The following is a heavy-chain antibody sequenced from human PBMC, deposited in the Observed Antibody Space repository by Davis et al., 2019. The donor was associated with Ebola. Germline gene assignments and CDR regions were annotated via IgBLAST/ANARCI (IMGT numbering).Heavy chain of an antibody. V-gene: IGHV4-38-2*02. J-gene: IGHJ5*02. CDR2: IYHSGTT. D-gene: IGHD3-3*01. CDR1: DSSISSGYY. Sequence: MPSETLSLTCIVSDSSISSGYYWGWIRQSPGKGLEYIGSIYHSGTTYYNPSLKSRVTISVDTSKNHFSLKLSSVTAADTAVYYCARDPSEIFGVFIALGWFDPWGQGTLVTVSS. CDR3: ARDPSEIFGVFIALGWFDP.